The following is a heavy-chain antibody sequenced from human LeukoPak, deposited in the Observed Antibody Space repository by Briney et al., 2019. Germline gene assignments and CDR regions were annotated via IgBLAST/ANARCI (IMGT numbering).Heavy chain of an antibody. CDR3: ARDQYSSGWYLPYYYYGMDV. D-gene: IGHD6-19*01. Sequence: PGGSLRLSCAASGFTFSSYAMHWVSQAPGKGLEWVAVISYDGSNKYYADSVKGRFTISRDNSKNTLYLQMNSLRAEDTAVYYCARDQYSSGWYLPYYYYGMDVWGQGTTVTVSS. CDR2: ISYDGSNK. J-gene: IGHJ6*02. CDR1: GFTFSSYA. V-gene: IGHV3-30*04.